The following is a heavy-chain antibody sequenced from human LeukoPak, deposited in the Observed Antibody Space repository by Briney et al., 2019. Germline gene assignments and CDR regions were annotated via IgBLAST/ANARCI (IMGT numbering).Heavy chain of an antibody. V-gene: IGHV4-59*01. J-gene: IGHJ4*02. CDR3: ARDNPDYDLSGYGVFDS. CDR1: GASLSGYY. D-gene: IGHD3-22*01. CDR2: NSYSRST. Sequence: PSETLSLTFTVSGASLSGYYWTWIRQPPGKGLEWIGYNSYSRSTNYNPSLKSRVTISVDTSKNQFSLKLNSVTAADTAVYYCARDNPDYDLSGYGVFDSWGQGILVTVSS.